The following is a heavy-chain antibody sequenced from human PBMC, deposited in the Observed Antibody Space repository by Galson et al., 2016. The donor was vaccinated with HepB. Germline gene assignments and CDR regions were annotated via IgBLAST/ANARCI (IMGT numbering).Heavy chain of an antibody. D-gene: IGHD3-10*01. J-gene: IGHJ6*02. CDR2: IIPIFGTA. V-gene: IGHV1-69*05. CDR1: GGTFSLFA. Sequence: SVKVSCKASGGTFSLFAFGWVRQAPGQGLEWMGGIIPIFGTAHYAQKFLGRVSMTRDTSTSTVYMELSSLRSEDSAVYYCAREYVRETMVRGVFEYYYGMDVWGQGTTVTVSS. CDR3: AREYVRETMVRGVFEYYYGMDV.